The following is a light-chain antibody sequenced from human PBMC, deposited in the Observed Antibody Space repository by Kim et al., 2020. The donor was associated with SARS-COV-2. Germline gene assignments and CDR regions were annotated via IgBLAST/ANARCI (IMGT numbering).Light chain of an antibody. V-gene: IGLV3-1*01. Sequence: VSLGQTVNITCSGDKLGNKSACWYRQKPCQSPVVVIYEDKKRPSGIPERFSGSNSGNTATLTISGTQAMDEADYYCQAWDSSTVVFGGGTKLTVL. J-gene: IGLJ2*01. CDR3: QAWDSSTVV. CDR1: KLGNKS. CDR2: EDK.